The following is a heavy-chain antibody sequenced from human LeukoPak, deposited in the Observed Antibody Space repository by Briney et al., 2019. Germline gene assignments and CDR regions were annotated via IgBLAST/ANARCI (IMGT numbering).Heavy chain of an antibody. CDR2: ISYGGSNK. Sequence: GGSLRLSCAASGFTFSSYAMHWVRQAPGKGLEWVAVISYGGSNKYYADSVKGRFTISRDNSKNTLYLQMNSLRAEDTAVYYCAREVGAAAEPLDYWGQGTLVTVSS. CDR3: AREVGAAAEPLDY. CDR1: GFTFSSYA. J-gene: IGHJ4*02. D-gene: IGHD6-13*01. V-gene: IGHV3-30*01.